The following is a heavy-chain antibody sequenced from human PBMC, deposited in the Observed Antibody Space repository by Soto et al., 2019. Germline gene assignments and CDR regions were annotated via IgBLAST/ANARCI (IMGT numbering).Heavy chain of an antibody. CDR2: ISGSGDST. Sequence: EVQLLESGGGLVQPGGSLRLSCAASGFTFSSYAMSWVRQAPGKGLEWVSGISGSGDSTYYADSVKGRFTISRDNPKNTLYLQMNSQRAEDTAVYYCAKGVPGIAVAGTGSFQHWGQGTMVTVSS. V-gene: IGHV3-23*01. CDR1: GFTFSSYA. J-gene: IGHJ1*01. D-gene: IGHD6-19*01. CDR3: AKGVPGIAVAGTGSFQH.